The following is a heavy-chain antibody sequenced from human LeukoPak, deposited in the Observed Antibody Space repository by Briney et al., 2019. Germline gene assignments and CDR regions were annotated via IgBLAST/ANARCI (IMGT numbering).Heavy chain of an antibody. V-gene: IGHV3-9*01. CDR3: AKDIAAAGTSGGYMDV. CDR1: GFTFDDYA. Sequence: QSGGSLRLSCAASGFTFDDYAMHWVRQAPGKGLEWVSGINWNGGNIGYADSVKGRFTISRDNAKNSLYLQMHSLRAEDTALYYCAKDIAAAGTSGGYMDVWGKGTTVTISS. D-gene: IGHD6-13*01. J-gene: IGHJ6*03. CDR2: INWNGGNI.